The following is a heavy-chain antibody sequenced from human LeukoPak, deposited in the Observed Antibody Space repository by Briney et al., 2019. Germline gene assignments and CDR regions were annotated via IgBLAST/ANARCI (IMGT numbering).Heavy chain of an antibody. D-gene: IGHD2-2*01. CDR3: ARGEPHCSTSTCSRRRMDV. CDR1: EFPFWNYW. J-gene: IGHJ6*02. V-gene: IGHV3-7*01. Sequence: GGSLRLSCAASEFPFWNYWMTWVRRAPGRGLEWVANVNQGGSYKYYVDSVRGRFTISRDNAKNEVYLQMASLRVEDSAVYYCARGEPHCSTSTCSRRRMDVWGQGTTVTVSS. CDR2: VNQGGSYK.